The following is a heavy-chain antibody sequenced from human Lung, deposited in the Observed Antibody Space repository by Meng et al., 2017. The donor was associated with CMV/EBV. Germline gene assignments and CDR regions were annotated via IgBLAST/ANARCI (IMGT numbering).Heavy chain of an antibody. CDR2: ISTSATYI. CDR1: GFTFSGYN. D-gene: IGHD3-9*01. CDR3: AGHYDILTGLSA. J-gene: IGHJ5*01. V-gene: IGHV3-21*06. Sequence: GGSXRLXXAASGFTFSGYNMHWVRQAPGKGLDWVSSISTSATYIYYADSVKGRFTISRVNAKNSLFLQMNSLRAEDTAFYYCAGHYDILTGLSAWGHGTMVTVSS.